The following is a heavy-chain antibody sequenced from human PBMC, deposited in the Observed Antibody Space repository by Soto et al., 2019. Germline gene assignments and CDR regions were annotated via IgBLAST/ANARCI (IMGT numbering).Heavy chain of an antibody. CDR2: ISSNGGST. Sequence: GGSLRLSCSASGFTFSSYAMHWVRQAPGKGLEYVSAISSNGGSTYYADSVKGRFTISRDNSKNTLYLQMSSLRAEDTAVYYCVNEPTAVYYFLSDYWHPDAFYIWGQGTVVTVSS. CDR3: VNEPTAVYYFLSDYWHPDAFYI. J-gene: IGHJ3*02. V-gene: IGHV3-64D*08. D-gene: IGHD3-3*01. CDR1: GFTFSSYA.